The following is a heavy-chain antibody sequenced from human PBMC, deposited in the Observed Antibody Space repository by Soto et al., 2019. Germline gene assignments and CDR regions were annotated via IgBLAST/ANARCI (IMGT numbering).Heavy chain of an antibody. J-gene: IGHJ6*02. CDR2: ISRSSSSI. CDR3: AKNIGEDYKYHFYGMDV. CDR1: GFTFSSYV. D-gene: IGHD4-4*01. Sequence: GGSLRLSCVASGFTFSSYVMNWVRQAPGKGLEWVASISRSSSSIYYGDSVKGRFTISRDDAKKSLYLEMNSLRADDTAVYYCAKNIGEDYKYHFYGMDVWGQGTTVTVSS. V-gene: IGHV3-21*01.